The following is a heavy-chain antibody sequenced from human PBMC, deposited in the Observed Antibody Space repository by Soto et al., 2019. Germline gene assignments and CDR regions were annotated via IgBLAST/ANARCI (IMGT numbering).Heavy chain of an antibody. V-gene: IGHV1-69*02. CDR3: ARGAVDQPLLAVF. D-gene: IGHD1-26*01. CDR2: VVPVLGIS. CDR1: GYTFSSYS. J-gene: IGHJ4*02. Sequence: QVQLVQSGTEVKKPGSSVKVSCKASGYTFSSYSISWVRQAPGKGLEWMGRVVPVLGISNYAQRFQGRVTITADRSTSTAYLELNSLTSEDTAVYFCARGAVDQPLLAVFWGQGTLVAVSS.